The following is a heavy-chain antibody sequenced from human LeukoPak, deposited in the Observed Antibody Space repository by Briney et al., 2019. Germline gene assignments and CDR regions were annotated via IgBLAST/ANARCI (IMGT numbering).Heavy chain of an antibody. J-gene: IGHJ1*01. CDR2: ISYDGTNK. CDR3: ARGGYYDSSGYYYVGYFHH. Sequence: PGRSLRLSCTASEFTFFSYAMHWVRQAPGKGLQWVAVISYDGTNKYYADSVKGRFTISRDNAKNSLYVQMNSLRAEDTAVYYCARGGYYDSSGYYYVGYFHHWGQGTLVTVSS. D-gene: IGHD3-22*01. CDR1: EFTFFSYA. V-gene: IGHV3-30*07.